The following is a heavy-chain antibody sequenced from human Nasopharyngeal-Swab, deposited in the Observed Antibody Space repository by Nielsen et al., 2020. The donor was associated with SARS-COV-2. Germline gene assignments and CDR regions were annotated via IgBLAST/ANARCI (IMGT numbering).Heavy chain of an antibody. CDR2: ISSSSSTI. J-gene: IGHJ3*02. CDR1: GFTFSSYS. V-gene: IGHV3-48*01. Sequence: GGSLRLSCAASGFTFSSYSMNWVRQAPGKGLEWVSYISSSSSTIYYADSLKGRFTISRDNAKNSLYLQMNSLRAEDTAVYYCARDVGHIVVVVATDLGAFDIWGQGTMVTVSS. CDR3: ARDVGHIVVVVATDLGAFDI. D-gene: IGHD2-15*01.